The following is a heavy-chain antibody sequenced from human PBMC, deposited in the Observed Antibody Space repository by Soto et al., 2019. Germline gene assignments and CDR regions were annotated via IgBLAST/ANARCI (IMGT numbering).Heavy chain of an antibody. V-gene: IGHV4-59*01. J-gene: IGHJ5*02. Sequence: PSETLSLTCTVSGGSISSYYWSWIRQPPGKGLEWIGYIYYSGSTNYNTSLKSRVTISVDTSKNQFSLKLSSVTAADTAVYFCARLGYCSGGSCPAGFDPWGQGTLVTVSS. CDR3: ARLGYCSGGSCPAGFDP. CDR2: IYYSGST. CDR1: GGSISSYY. D-gene: IGHD2-15*01.